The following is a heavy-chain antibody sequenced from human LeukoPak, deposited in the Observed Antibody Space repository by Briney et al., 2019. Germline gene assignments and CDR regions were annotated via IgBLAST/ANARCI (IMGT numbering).Heavy chain of an antibody. CDR2: ISGSGGCT. J-gene: IGHJ4*02. CDR3: AKKDRVYSSGWYGTYFDY. CDR1: GFTFSSYA. V-gene: IGHV3-23*01. Sequence: GGSLRLSCAASGFTFSSYAMSWVRQAPGKGLEWVSAISGSGGCTYYADSVKGRFTISRDNSKNTLYLQMNSLRAEDTAVYYCAKKDRVYSSGWYGTYFDYWGQGTLVTVSS. D-gene: IGHD6-19*01.